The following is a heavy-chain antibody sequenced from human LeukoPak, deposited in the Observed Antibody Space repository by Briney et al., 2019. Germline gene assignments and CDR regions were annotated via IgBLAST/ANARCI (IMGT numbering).Heavy chain of an antibody. CDR3: ARESPYYGFRGGSFDY. Sequence: SETLSLTCTVSGGSISSYYWSWIRQPPGKGLEWIGYIYYSGSTNYNPTLKSRVTISVDTSKNPFYLKLSSVTAADTAVYYCARESPYYGFRGGSFDYWGQGTLVTVSS. V-gene: IGHV4-59*01. D-gene: IGHD3-3*01. CDR2: IYYSGST. CDR1: GGSISSYY. J-gene: IGHJ4*02.